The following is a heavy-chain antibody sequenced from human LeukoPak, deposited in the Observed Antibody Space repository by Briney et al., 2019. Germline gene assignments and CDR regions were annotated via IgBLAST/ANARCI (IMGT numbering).Heavy chain of an antibody. J-gene: IGHJ4*02. CDR3: ARDLKGYCTNGVCWGNFDY. CDR2: ISSSSSYI. V-gene: IGHV3-21*01. Sequence: GGSLRLSCAASGFTFSSYSMNWVRQAPGKGLEWVSSISSSSSYIYYADSVKGRFTISRDNAKNSLYLQMNSLRAEDTAVYYCARDLKGYCTNGVCWGNFDYWGQGTLVTVSS. D-gene: IGHD2-8*01. CDR1: GFTFSSYS.